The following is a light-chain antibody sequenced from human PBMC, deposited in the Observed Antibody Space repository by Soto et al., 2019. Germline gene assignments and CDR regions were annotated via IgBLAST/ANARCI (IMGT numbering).Light chain of an antibody. CDR2: GDT. V-gene: IGLV1-40*01. CDR3: QTYDPSLRGL. J-gene: IGLJ2*01. CDR1: TSDIGAGYD. Sequence: QSVLTQPTSVSGAPGQRVTISCAGSTSDIGAGYDVHWYQHIPGRAPKLLIFGDTNRASGVPDRFSGSKSGTSASLTITGPRVEEGADYSCQTYDPSLRGLFGGGTKLTV.